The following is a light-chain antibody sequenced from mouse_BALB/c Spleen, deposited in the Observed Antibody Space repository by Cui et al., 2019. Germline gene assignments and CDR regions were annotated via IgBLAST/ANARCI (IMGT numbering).Light chain of an antibody. CDR3: ALWYSNHSWV. V-gene: IGLV1*01. Sequence: QAVVTQESALTTSPGEAVSLPCRSIIAAVTSSNHANWVKEKPDHLFTGLIGGTNNRAPGVPARFSGSLIGDKAALTITGAQTEDEAIYFCALWYSNHSWVFGGGTKLTVL. J-gene: IGLJ1*01. CDR1: IAAVTSSNH. CDR2: GTN.